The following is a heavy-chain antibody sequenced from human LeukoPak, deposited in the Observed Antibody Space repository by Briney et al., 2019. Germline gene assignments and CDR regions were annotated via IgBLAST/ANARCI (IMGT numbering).Heavy chain of an antibody. CDR2: ISGTGGST. D-gene: IGHD2/OR15-2a*01. CDR1: GFTFSNYA. CDR3: AKVVAGNIDYYFDY. V-gene: IGHV3-23*01. J-gene: IGHJ4*02. Sequence: PGGSLRLSCAASGFTFSNYAMSWVRQAPGKGLEWVAGISGTGGSTHYADSVKGRLTISNSKNTVYLQMRNLRVEHTAVYYCAKVVAGNIDYYFDYWGQGILVAVSS.